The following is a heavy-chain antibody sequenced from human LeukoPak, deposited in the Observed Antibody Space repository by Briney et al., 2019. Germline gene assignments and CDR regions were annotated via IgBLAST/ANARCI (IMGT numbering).Heavy chain of an antibody. V-gene: IGHV1-2*02. D-gene: IGHD6-19*01. CDR2: INPNSGGT. J-gene: IGHJ4*02. Sequence: ASVKVFCKASGYTFTGYYMHWVRQAPGQGLEWMGWINPNSGGTNYAQKFQGRVTMTRDTSISTAYMELSRLRSDDTAVYYCAREASGWYPQADYWGQGTLVTVSS. CDR3: AREASGWYPQADY. CDR1: GYTFTGYY.